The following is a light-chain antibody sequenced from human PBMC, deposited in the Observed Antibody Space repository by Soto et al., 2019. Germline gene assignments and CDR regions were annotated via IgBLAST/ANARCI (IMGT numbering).Light chain of an antibody. V-gene: IGKV3-11*01. Sequence: EVVLTQSPATLSLYPGGRATLSSRASQSVSSYLAWYQQKPGQAPRLLIYDASNRATGIPARFSGSGSGTDFTLTISSLEPEDFAVYYCQQRSNWLTFGGGTKVDIK. CDR3: QQRSNWLT. J-gene: IGKJ4*01. CDR1: QSVSSY. CDR2: DAS.